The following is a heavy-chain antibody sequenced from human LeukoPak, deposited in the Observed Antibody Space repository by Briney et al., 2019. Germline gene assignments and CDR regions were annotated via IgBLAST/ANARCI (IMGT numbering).Heavy chain of an antibody. J-gene: IGHJ3*02. CDR1: GFTFSSYW. CDR2: INQYGSEI. Sequence: PGGSLRLSCAASGFTFSSYWMSWVRQAPGKGLEWVANINQYGSEIYYVDSVKGRFTISRDNAKKSLYLQMDRLRGEDTAVYFCGRGREEMSRAPYGFHMWSQGTMVTVSS. V-gene: IGHV3-7*01. D-gene: IGHD3-10*01. CDR3: GRGREEMSRAPYGFHM.